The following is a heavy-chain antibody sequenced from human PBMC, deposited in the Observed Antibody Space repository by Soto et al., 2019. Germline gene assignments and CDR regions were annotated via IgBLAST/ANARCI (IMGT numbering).Heavy chain of an antibody. D-gene: IGHD2-15*01. J-gene: IGHJ4*02. CDR2: ISAGGDGA. CDR1: GFTFSSHA. CDR3: ARDLWWYLH. V-gene: IGHV3-23*01. Sequence: EVQLLESGGGLVQPGGALRLSCAASGFTFSSHAMSWVRQAPGKGLEWVSSISAGGDGAYYADSVKGRFTISRANSNNTLYLQMNSLRTEDTAVYYCARDLWWYLHWGQGTLFTVSS.